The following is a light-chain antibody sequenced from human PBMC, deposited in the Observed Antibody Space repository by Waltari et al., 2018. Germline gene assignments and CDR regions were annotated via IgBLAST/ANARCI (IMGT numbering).Light chain of an antibody. Sequence: EIVLTQSPGTASLSPGERVTLSCRASQTVGSSSLAWYQQKPGQAPRLVIYRASRRATGIPDRFRGSGSGTYFSLTISRLEPEDLAVYYCQQHGTLPATFGQGTKVEIK. CDR2: RAS. CDR3: QQHGTLPAT. CDR1: QTVGSSS. V-gene: IGKV3-20*01. J-gene: IGKJ1*01.